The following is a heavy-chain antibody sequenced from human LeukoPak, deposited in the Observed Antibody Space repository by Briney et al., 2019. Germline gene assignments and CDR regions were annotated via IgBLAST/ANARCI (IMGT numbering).Heavy chain of an antibody. CDR3: ARHVDGYYYYGMDV. CDR1: GGSISSSSYY. D-gene: IGHD2-15*01. Sequence: SETLSLTCTVSGGSISSSSYYWGWIRQPPGKGLEWIGSIYYSGNTYYNPSLKSRVTISADTSKNQFSLKLSSVTAADTAVYYCARHVDGYYYYGMDVWGQGTTVTVSS. J-gene: IGHJ6*02. CDR2: IYYSGNT. V-gene: IGHV4-39*01.